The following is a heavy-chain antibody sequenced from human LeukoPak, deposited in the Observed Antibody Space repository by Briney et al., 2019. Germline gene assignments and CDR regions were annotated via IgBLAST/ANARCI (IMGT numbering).Heavy chain of an antibody. V-gene: IGHV4-38-2*02. CDR3: ARSVTGDMRLDY. CDR1: GYSISSGYY. J-gene: IGHJ4*02. Sequence: TSETLSLTCTVSGYSISSGYYWGWIRQPPGKGLEWIGSIYHSGSTYHTPSLKSRVTISVDTSKNQFSLNLRSVTAADTAVYYCARSVTGDMRLDYWGQGTLVTVSS. D-gene: IGHD7-27*01. CDR2: IYHSGST.